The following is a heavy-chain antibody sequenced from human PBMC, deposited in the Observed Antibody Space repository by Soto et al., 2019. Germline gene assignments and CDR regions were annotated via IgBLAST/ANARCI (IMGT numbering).Heavy chain of an antibody. CDR2: TYYRSKWYN. Sequence: PTLSRTCALSGDSVCKNGAAWNWNRQSPSRVLEWLGRTYYRSKWYNDYAVSMKSRIIINPDTSKNQFSLHLNSVTPEDTAVYYCARGPPGFRSAFAFWLQGSLVTVSS. CDR1: GDSVCKNGAA. J-gene: IGHJ4*02. CDR3: ARGPPGFRSAFAF. V-gene: IGHV6-1*01.